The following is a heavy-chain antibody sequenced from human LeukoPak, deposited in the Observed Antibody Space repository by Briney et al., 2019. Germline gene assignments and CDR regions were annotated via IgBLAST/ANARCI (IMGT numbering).Heavy chain of an antibody. CDR3: ARVRSGSYRESDAFDI. J-gene: IGHJ3*02. Sequence: GGTLRLSCAASGFTFDSYSMNWVRQAPGKGLEWVSYISSSSSTIYYADSVKGRFTISRDNAKNSLYLQMNSLRAEDTAVYYCARVRSGSYRESDAFDIWGQGTMVTVSS. D-gene: IGHD1-26*01. CDR1: GFTFDSYS. CDR2: ISSSSSTI. V-gene: IGHV3-48*01.